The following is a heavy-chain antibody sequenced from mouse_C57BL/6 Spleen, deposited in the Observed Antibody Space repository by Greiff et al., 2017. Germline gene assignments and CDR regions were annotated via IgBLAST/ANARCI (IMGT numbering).Heavy chain of an antibody. D-gene: IGHD2-1*01. Sequence: EVKLMESGPELVKPGASVKISCKASGYSFTDYNMNWVKQSNGKSLEWIGVINPNYGTPSYNQKFKGKATLTVDQSSSTAYMQLNSLTSEDSAVXYCARGKLFFDYWGQGTTLTVSS. J-gene: IGHJ2*01. CDR2: INPNYGTP. V-gene: IGHV1-39*01. CDR1: GYSFTDYN. CDR3: ARGKLFFDY.